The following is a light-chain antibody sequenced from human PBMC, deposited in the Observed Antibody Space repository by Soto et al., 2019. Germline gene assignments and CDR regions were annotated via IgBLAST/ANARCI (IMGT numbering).Light chain of an antibody. CDR1: QRIITY. J-gene: IGKJ2*01. CDR3: QQSYITPYT. V-gene: IGKV1-39*01. CDR2: GAS. Sequence: DIQMTQSPSSLSASVGGRVTITCRASQRIITYLNWLQQKPGKAPKLLIYGASDLQSGVPSRFSGSGSGTDFTLTISSLQPEDFATYYCQQSYITPYTFGQGTKLEIK.